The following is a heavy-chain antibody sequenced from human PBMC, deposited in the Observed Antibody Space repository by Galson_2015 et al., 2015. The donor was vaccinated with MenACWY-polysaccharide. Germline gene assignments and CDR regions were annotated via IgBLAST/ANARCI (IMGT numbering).Heavy chain of an antibody. Sequence: SVKVSCKASGGTFSSYAISWVRQAPGQGLEWMGGIIPIFGTANYAQKFQGRVTITVDESTSTAYMELSSLRSEDTAVYYCARDNSDIVVVPAAIMDTNYYYYMDVWGKGTTVTVSS. J-gene: IGHJ6*03. V-gene: IGHV1-69*13. CDR3: ARDNSDIVVVPAAIMDTNYYYYMDV. CDR2: IIPIFGTA. D-gene: IGHD2-2*02. CDR1: GGTFSSYA.